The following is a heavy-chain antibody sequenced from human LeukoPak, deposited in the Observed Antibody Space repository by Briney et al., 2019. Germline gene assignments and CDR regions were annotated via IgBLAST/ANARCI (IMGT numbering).Heavy chain of an antibody. Sequence: SETLSLTCTVPGYSISSGYYWGWIRQPPGKGLEWIGSIYHSGSHYYNPSLKSRVTISVDTSKNQFSLKLSSVTAADTAVYYCARDLWGPYDILTGYYDYWGQGTLVTVSS. D-gene: IGHD3-9*01. J-gene: IGHJ4*02. CDR1: GYSISSGYY. CDR2: IYHSGSH. CDR3: ARDLWGPYDILTGYYDY. V-gene: IGHV4-38-2*02.